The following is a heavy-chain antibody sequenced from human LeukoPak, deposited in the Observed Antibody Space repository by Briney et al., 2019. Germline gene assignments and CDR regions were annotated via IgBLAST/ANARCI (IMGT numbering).Heavy chain of an antibody. J-gene: IGHJ4*02. V-gene: IGHV1-24*01. D-gene: IGHD4-17*01. Sequence: ASVKVSCKASGYTFTSYDINWVRQAPGKGLEWMGGFDPEDGETIYAQKFQGRVTMTEDTSTDTAYMELSSLRSEDTAVYYCAKFPYGDYARHFDYWGQGTLVTVSS. CDR3: AKFPYGDYARHFDY. CDR2: FDPEDGET. CDR1: GYTFTSYD.